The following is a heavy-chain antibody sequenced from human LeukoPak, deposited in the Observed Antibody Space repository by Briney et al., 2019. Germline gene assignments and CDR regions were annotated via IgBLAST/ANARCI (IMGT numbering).Heavy chain of an antibody. D-gene: IGHD6-13*01. CDR2: IYHSGST. CDR3: ARSKSNSWYFDY. J-gene: IGHJ4*02. CDR1: GYSISSGYY. V-gene: IGHV4-38-2*01. Sequence: SETLSLTCAVSGYSISSGYYWGWIRQPPGKGLEWIGSIYHSGSTYYNPSLKSRVTISVDTSKNQFSLKLSSVTAADTAVYYCARSKSNSWYFDYWGQGTLVTVSS.